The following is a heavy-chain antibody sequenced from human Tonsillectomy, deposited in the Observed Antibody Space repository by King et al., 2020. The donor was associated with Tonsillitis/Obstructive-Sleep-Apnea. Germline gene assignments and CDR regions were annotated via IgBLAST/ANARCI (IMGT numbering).Heavy chain of an antibody. D-gene: IGHD3-16*01. Sequence: VQLVESGAEVKKPGASVNVSCKASGYTFSSYGISWVRQAPGQGLEWMGWISGYNGNTNYAQKFQGRVTMTTDTSTSTSYMDLRSLRSDDTAVYYCARVRVTFGEVISYYMDVWGKGTTVTVSS. CDR3: ARVRVTFGEVISYYMDV. J-gene: IGHJ6*03. CDR2: ISGYNGNT. V-gene: IGHV1-18*01. CDR1: GYTFSSYG.